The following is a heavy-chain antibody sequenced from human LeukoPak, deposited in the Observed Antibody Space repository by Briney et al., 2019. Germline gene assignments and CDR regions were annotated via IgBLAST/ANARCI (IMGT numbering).Heavy chain of an antibody. CDR1: GGSIRSYY. Sequence: PSETLSLTCTVSGGSIRSYYWSWIRQPLGKGLEWIGYIYYSGSTNYNPSLKSRVTISVDTSKNQFSLKLSSVTAADTAVYYCARVYYSNSYDYWYFDLWGRGTLVTVSS. V-gene: IGHV4-59*01. J-gene: IGHJ2*01. D-gene: IGHD6-13*01. CDR2: IYYSGST. CDR3: ARVYYSNSYDYWYFDL.